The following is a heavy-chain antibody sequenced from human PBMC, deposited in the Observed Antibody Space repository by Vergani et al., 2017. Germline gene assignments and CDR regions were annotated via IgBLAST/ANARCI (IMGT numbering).Heavy chain of an antibody. CDR3: ASHGRENIVATIYYYMDV. Sequence: QVQLQQWGAGLLKPSETLSLTCAVYGGSFSGYYWSWIRQPPGKGLEWIGEINHSGSTNYNPSLKSRVTISVDTSKNQFSLKLSSVTAADTAVYYCASHGRENIVATIYYYMDVWGKGTTVTVSS. V-gene: IGHV4-34*01. CDR1: GGSFSGYY. CDR2: INHSGST. D-gene: IGHD5-12*01. J-gene: IGHJ6*03.